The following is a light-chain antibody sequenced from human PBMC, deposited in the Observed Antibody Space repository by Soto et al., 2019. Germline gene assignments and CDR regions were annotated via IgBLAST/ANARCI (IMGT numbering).Light chain of an antibody. V-gene: IGKV3D-15*01. CDR2: GAS. CDR1: QSISRN. CDR3: QQYYHWPRT. J-gene: IGKJ1*01. Sequence: EIVVTRSPATLSVSPGGRGSPSCRASQSISRNLAWYQQKPGQAPRLLIYGASTRATGIPARFSGSGSGTDFNLTISSLQSEDFAVYYCQQYYHWPRTFGQGTKVDIK.